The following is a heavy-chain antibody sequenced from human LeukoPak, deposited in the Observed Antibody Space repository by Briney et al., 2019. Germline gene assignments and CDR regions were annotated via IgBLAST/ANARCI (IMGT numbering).Heavy chain of an antibody. J-gene: IGHJ4*02. CDR1: GFTFSSYA. D-gene: IGHD2-2*01. V-gene: IGHV3-23*01. Sequence: GGSLRLSCAASGFTFSSYAMSWVRQAPGKGLEWVSAISGSGGSTYYADSVKGRFTISRDNAKNSLYLQMNSLRAEDTAVYYCARVGERSYASLFDYWGQGTLVTVSS. CDR3: ARVGERSYASLFDY. CDR2: ISGSGGST.